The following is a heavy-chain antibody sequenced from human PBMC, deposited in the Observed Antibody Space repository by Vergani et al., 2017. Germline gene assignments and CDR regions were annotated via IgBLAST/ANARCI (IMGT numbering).Heavy chain of an antibody. V-gene: IGHV4-31*03. J-gene: IGHJ5*02. D-gene: IGHD6-13*01. CDR2: IYYSGST. Sequence: QVQLQESGPGLVKPSQTLSLTCTVSGDSINSADYYWSWIRQHPGKGLEWIGYIYYSGSTYYNPSLKSRVLISLDMSKNHFSLMLSSVTAADTAVYYCARGSTWYDNWGQGALVTVSS. CDR3: ARGSTWYDN. CDR1: GDSINSADYY.